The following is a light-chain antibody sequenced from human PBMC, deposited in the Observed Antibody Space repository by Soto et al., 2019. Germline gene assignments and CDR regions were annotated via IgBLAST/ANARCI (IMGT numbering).Light chain of an antibody. J-gene: IGLJ2*01. V-gene: IGLV2-18*02. CDR1: SSDVGSYNR. CDR2: DVS. CDR3: SSYTSSSTLVV. Sequence: QSVLTQPPSVSGSPGQSVTISCTGTSSDVGSYNRVSWYQQSPGTAPKLMIYDVSNRPSGVPDRFSGSKSGYTASLTISGLQAEDEADYYCSSYTSSSTLVVFGGGTKLTVL.